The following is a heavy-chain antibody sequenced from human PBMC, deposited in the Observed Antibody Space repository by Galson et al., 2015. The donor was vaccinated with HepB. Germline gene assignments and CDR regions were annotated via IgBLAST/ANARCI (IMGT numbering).Heavy chain of an antibody. J-gene: IGHJ3*02. CDR1: GGSISSSSYY. D-gene: IGHD3-10*01. CDR2: IYYSGST. CDR3: ARASYMVRGVINSPRAFDI. Sequence: ETLSLTCTVSGGSISSSSYYWGWIRQPPGKGLEWIGSIYYSGSTYYNPSLKSRVTISVDTSKNQFSLKLSSVTAADTAVYYCARASYMVRGVINSPRAFDIWGQGTMVTVSS. V-gene: IGHV4-39*01.